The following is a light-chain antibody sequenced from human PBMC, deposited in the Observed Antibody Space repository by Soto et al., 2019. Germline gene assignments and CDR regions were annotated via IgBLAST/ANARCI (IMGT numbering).Light chain of an antibody. CDR3: QQRSNWPWT. CDR1: QSVSSY. J-gene: IGKJ1*01. Sequence: EIVLTQSPATLSLSPGERATLSCRASQSVSSYFGWYQQKPGQAPRLLIYDASNRATGIPARFSGSGSGTDFTLTISSLEPEDFAVYYCQQRSNWPWTFGQGTKVEIK. V-gene: IGKV3-11*01. CDR2: DAS.